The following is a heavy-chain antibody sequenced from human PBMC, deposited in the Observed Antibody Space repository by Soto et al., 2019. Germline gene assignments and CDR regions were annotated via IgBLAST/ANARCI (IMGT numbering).Heavy chain of an antibody. D-gene: IGHD6-19*01. V-gene: IGHV1-18*01. CDR2: ISAYNGNT. J-gene: IGHJ6*02. Sequence: QVQLVQSGAEVKKPGASVRVSCKASGYTFTSYGISWVRQAPGQGLEWMGWISAYNGNTNYAQKLQGRVTMTTDTTTSTACMEQRSLRSVDTAVYYCGGQQWLYYYFGMDVWGQGTTVTVPS. CDR3: GGQQWLYYYFGMDV. CDR1: GYTFTSYG.